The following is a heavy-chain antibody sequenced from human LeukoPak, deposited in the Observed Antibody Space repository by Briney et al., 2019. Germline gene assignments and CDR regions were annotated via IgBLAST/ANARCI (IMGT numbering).Heavy chain of an antibody. V-gene: IGHV3-74*01. CDR1: GFTFSSYW. J-gene: IGHJ4*02. CDR2: INSDGSST. D-gene: IGHD6-13*01. CDR3: ARGPSSSSWLYYFDY. Sequence: GGSLRLSCAASGFTFSSYWMHWVRQAPGKGLVWVSRINSDGSSTSYADSVKGRFTISRDNAKNTLYLQMNSLRAEDTAVYYCARGPSSSSWLYYFDYWGQGTLVTVSS.